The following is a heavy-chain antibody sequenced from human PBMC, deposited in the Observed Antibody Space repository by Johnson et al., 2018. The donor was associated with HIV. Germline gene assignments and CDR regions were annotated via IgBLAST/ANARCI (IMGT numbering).Heavy chain of an antibody. CDR1: GFIFSSYG. J-gene: IGHJ3*02. CDR3: AKGRGRAVLPVDYAFAI. V-gene: IGHV3-33*06. CDR2: IWYDGSNK. D-gene: IGHD3-16*01. Sequence: QVQLVESGGGVVQPGRSLRLSCAVSGFIFSSYGMHWVRQAPGKGLEWVAVIWYDGSNKYYADSVKGRFTISRDNSKHTLYLQMNSLRAEDTAVYYSAKGRGRAVLPVDYAFAIWGQGTMVTVSS.